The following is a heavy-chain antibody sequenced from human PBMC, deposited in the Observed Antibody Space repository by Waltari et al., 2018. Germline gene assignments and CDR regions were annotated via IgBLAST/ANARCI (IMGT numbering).Heavy chain of an antibody. Sequence: EVQLVESGGGLIQPGGSLRLSCAASGVTVSSNYMFWVRQAPGKGLEWVSAIYSAGSTYDADSVRGRFTISIDDSKNTLYLQMNSLRADDTAVYYCARDDRYGQFVRFDCWGQGTLVTVSS. CDR3: ARDDRYGQFVRFDC. J-gene: IGHJ4*02. D-gene: IGHD5-18*01. V-gene: IGHV3-53*01. CDR1: GVTVSSNY. CDR2: IYSAGST.